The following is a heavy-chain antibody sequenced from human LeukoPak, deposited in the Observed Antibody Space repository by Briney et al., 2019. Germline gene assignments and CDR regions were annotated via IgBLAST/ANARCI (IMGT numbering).Heavy chain of an antibody. J-gene: IGHJ6*03. CDR1: GYTFTGYY. CDR3: ARGAPVAGNYYYYYMDV. V-gene: IGHV1-2*02. Sequence: ASVKVSCKASGYTFTGYYMHWVRQAPGQGLEWMGWINPNSGGTNYAQKFQGRVTMTRDTSISTAYMELSRLRSDDTAVYYCARGAPVAGNYYYYYMDVWGRGTTVTVSS. CDR2: INPNSGGT. D-gene: IGHD6-19*01.